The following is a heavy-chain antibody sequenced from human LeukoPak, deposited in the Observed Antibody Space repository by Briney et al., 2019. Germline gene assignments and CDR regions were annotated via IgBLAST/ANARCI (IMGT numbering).Heavy chain of an antibody. CDR2: IYTSGST. CDR3: ARWGTYASTSNWFDP. Sequence: PSQTLSLTCTVSGGSISSGSYYWSWIRQPAGKGLEWIGRIYTSGSTNYNPSLKSRVTISVDTSKNQFSLRLSSVTAADSAVYYCARWGTYASTSNWFDPWGQGTRVTVS. V-gene: IGHV4-61*02. J-gene: IGHJ5*02. D-gene: IGHD2-2*01. CDR1: GGSISSGSYY.